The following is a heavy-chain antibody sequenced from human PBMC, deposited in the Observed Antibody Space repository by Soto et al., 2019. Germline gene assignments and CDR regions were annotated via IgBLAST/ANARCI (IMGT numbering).Heavy chain of an antibody. Sequence: LSRTWACFVGSNGSVNEYGSYERRTPGKGLEWIGYIFSSGTTYYNPSLKSRLTMSLDTSQNQFSLKLNSVTAADTAVYFCARVPSPFDFYYAMDVWGQGTTVTVSS. CDR3: ARVPSPFDFYYAMDV. D-gene: IGHD3-16*01. CDR2: IFSSGTT. CDR1: VGSNGSVNEY. J-gene: IGHJ6*02. V-gene: IGHV4-30-4*02.